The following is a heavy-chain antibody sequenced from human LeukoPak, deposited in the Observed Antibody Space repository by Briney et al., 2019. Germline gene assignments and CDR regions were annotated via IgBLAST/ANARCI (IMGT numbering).Heavy chain of an antibody. CDR1: GYSISSGYY. D-gene: IGHD3-22*01. V-gene: IGHV4-38-2*02. CDR2: IYHSGST. J-gene: IGHJ4*02. CDR3: ARAIDYYDRSGSFDY. Sequence: SETLSLTCTVSGYSISSGYYWGWIRQPPGKGLEWIGSIYHSGSTYYNPSLKSRVTISVDTSKNQFSLTLTSVTAADTAVYYCARAIDYYDRSGSFDYWGQGTLDTVSS.